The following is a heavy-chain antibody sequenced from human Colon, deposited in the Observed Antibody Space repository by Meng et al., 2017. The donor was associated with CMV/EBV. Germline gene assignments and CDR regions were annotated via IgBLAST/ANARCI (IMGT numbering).Heavy chain of an antibody. D-gene: IGHD2-2*01. J-gene: IGHJ6*02. CDR2: VYYSGST. CDR1: PGSINNYY. CDR3: ARDSRTHGPYYYHGVDV. Sequence: GSLRLSCTVSPGSINNYYFSWIRQPPGKGLKWIGYVYYSGSTNYNPSLKSRVTISLDTSKNQFSLKLRSVTAADTAVYYCARDSRTHGPYYYHGVDVWGQGTTVTVSS. V-gene: IGHV4-59*01.